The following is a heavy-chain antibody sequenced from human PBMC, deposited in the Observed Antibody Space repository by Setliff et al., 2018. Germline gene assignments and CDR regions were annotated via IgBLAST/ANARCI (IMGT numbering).Heavy chain of an antibody. CDR3: ASDVFPFHFEGDFDI. CDR1: GFTFCSYS. J-gene: IGHJ3*02. V-gene: IGHV3-23*01. CDR2: IGGRGTST. D-gene: IGHD2-21*01. Sequence: GGSLRLSCVPSGFTFCSYSMTWVRQAPGKGLEWVSGIGGRGTSTYYADSVKGRFIISRDNAENTLYVQMNSLRAEDTAVYYCASDVFPFHFEGDFDIWGQGTMVTVSS.